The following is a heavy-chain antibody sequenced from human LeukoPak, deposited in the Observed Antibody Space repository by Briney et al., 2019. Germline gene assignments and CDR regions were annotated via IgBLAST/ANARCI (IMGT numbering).Heavy chain of an antibody. Sequence: SETLSLTCTVSGGSISSSSYYWGWIRQPPGKGLEWIGSIYYSGSTYYNPSLKSRVTISVDTSKNQFSLKLSSVTAADTAVYYCARGKPSYGSGTFYRPLEPNYMDVWGKGTTVTVSS. CDR2: IYYSGST. J-gene: IGHJ6*03. D-gene: IGHD3-10*01. V-gene: IGHV4-39*01. CDR3: ARGKPSYGSGTFYRPLEPNYMDV. CDR1: GGSISSSSYY.